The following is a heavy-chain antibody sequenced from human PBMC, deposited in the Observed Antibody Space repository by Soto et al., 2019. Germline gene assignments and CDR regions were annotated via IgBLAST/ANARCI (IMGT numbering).Heavy chain of an antibody. V-gene: IGHV3-13*01. CDR1: GFTFSSYD. D-gene: IGHD2-15*01. CDR2: IGTAGDT. J-gene: IGHJ3*02. Sequence: PGGSLRLSCAASGFTFSSYDMHWVRQATGKGLEWVPAIGTAGDTYYPGSVKGRFTISRVNAKNSLYLQMNSLRSGDTAVYYCSIAPRACSGGSCYGGAFDIWGQGTMVTVSS. CDR3: SIAPRACSGGSCYGGAFDI.